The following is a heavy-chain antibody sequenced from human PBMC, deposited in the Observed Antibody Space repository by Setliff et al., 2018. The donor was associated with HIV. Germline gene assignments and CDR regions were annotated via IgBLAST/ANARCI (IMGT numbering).Heavy chain of an antibody. CDR1: TNDFSSQS. V-gene: IGHV1-3*01. CDR2: IIAGDGRT. J-gene: IGHJ6*02. CDR3: ARSRSMDV. Sequence: ASVKVSCKASTNDFSSQSFSWVRQAPGQRPQWMGWIIAGDGRTKYSQDFQGRVTFTSDTSATTAYMELSSLRSEDTAVYYCARSRSMDVWGQGTSVTVSS.